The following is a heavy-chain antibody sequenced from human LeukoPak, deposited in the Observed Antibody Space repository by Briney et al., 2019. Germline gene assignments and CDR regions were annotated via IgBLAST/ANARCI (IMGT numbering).Heavy chain of an antibody. CDR3: AKGTIGTRAALAI. CDR1: GFTFSTYG. Sequence: GGSLRLSCAASGFTFSTYGMHWVRQAPGKGLEWVAVISYDGSNTYYADSVKGRFTISRDNSKNTLYLQMNSLRAEDTGVYYCAKGTIGTRAALAIWGQGTMVTVSS. J-gene: IGHJ3*02. CDR2: ISYDGSNT. D-gene: IGHD1-26*01. V-gene: IGHV3-30*18.